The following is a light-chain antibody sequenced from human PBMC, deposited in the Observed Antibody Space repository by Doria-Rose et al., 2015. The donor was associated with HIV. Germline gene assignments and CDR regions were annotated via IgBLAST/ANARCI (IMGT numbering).Light chain of an antibody. J-gene: IGLJ2*01. V-gene: IGLV2-11*01. CDR3: CSSAGTSVV. Sequence: QSALIQPRSVSGSPGQSVTISCTGTSSDVGGYNYVSWYQQHPGKAPKLMIYDVNKRPSGVPDRFSGSKSGNTASLTISGLQAEDEADYYCCSSAGTSVVFGGGTKLTVL. CDR1: SSDVGGYNY. CDR2: DVN.